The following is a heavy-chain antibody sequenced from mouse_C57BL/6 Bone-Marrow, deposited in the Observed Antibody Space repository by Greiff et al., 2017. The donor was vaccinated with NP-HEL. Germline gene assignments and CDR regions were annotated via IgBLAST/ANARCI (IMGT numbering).Heavy chain of an antibody. V-gene: IGHV1-42*01. CDR3: ARGFTGGFAY. CDR2: INPSTGGT. J-gene: IGHJ3*01. CDR1: GYSFTGYY. Sequence: VQLQQSGPELVKPGASVKISCKASGYSFTGYYMNWVKQSPEKSLEWIGEINPSTGGTTYNQKFKAKATLTVDKSSSTACMQLKSLTSEDSAVYYCARGFTGGFAYWGQGTLVTVSA.